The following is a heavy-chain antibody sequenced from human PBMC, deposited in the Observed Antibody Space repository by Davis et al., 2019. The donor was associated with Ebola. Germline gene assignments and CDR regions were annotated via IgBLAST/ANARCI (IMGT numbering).Heavy chain of an antibody. CDR2: IIPIFGTA. Sequence: SVKVSCKASGGTFSSYAISWVRQAPGQGLEWMGGIIPIFGTANYAQKFQGRVTITADKSTSTAYMELSSLRSEDTAVYYCARYCSSTSCYGGFYYYGMDVWGQGTTVTVSS. J-gene: IGHJ6*02. CDR1: GGTFSSYA. D-gene: IGHD2-2*01. V-gene: IGHV1-69*06. CDR3: ARYCSSTSCYGGFYYYGMDV.